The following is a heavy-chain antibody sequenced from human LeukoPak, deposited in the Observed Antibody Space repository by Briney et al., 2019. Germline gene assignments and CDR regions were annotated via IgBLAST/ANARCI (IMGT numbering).Heavy chain of an antibody. V-gene: IGHV5-51*01. CDR1: GYTFTTYW. J-gene: IGHJ4*02. CDR3: ARSNQAGTAAAFDY. CDR2: IYPGDSDT. D-gene: IGHD6-13*01. Sequence: KIGESLKISCQGSGYTFTTYWIGWVRQMAGKGLEWMGIIYPGDSDTRYSPSFQGQVTISADKSIRTAYLQWSSLKASDTAMYYCARSNQAGTAAAFDYWGQGTLVTVSS.